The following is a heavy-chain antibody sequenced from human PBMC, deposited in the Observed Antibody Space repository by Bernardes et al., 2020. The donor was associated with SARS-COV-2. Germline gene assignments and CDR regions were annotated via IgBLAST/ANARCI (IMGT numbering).Heavy chain of an antibody. Sequence: GSLRLSCAASGFTFSSYSMNWVRQAPGKGLEWVSSISSSSSYIYYADSVKGRFTISRDNAKNSLYLQMNSLRAEDTAVYYCARGEDNDAFDIWGQGTMVTVSS. D-gene: IGHD3-16*01. V-gene: IGHV3-21*01. CDR2: ISSSSSYI. CDR3: ARGEDNDAFDI. J-gene: IGHJ3*02. CDR1: GFTFSSYS.